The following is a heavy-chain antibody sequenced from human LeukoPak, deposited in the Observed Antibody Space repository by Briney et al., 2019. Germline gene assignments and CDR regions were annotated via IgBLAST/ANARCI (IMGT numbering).Heavy chain of an antibody. CDR3: ARDVLLWFGSDY. J-gene: IGHJ4*02. CDR1: GFTFSSYW. D-gene: IGHD3-10*01. Sequence: GGSLRLSCAASGFTFSSYWMSWVRQAPGKGLEWVSSISSSSSYIYYADSVKGRFTISRDNAKNSLYLQMNSLGAEDTAVYYCARDVLLWFGSDYWGQGTLVTVSS. CDR2: ISSSSSYI. V-gene: IGHV3-21*01.